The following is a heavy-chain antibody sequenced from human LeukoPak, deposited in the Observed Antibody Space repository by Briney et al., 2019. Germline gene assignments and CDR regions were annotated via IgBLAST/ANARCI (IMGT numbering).Heavy chain of an antibody. CDR3: AKGHLYSSSWYGFDY. Sequence: GGSLRLSCAASGFTFSSYWMSWVRQAPGKGLEWVANIKQDGSEKYYVDSVKGRFTISRDNAKNSLYLQMNSLRAEDTAVYYCAKGHLYSSSWYGFDYWGQGTLVTVSS. D-gene: IGHD6-13*01. J-gene: IGHJ4*02. V-gene: IGHV3-7*01. CDR2: IKQDGSEK. CDR1: GFTFSSYW.